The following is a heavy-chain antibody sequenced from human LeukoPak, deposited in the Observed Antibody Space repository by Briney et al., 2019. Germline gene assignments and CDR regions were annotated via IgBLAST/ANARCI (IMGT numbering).Heavy chain of an antibody. CDR1: GFTFSGYW. CDR2: INSDGSSI. V-gene: IGHV3-74*01. CDR3: ARVRSGGFDY. Sequence: PGGSLRLSCAASGFTFSGYWMHWVRQAPGEGLVWVSRINSDGSSISYADSVKDRFSISRDNAKNTLYLQMNSLRAEDTAVYYCARVRSGGFDYWGQGILVTVSS. J-gene: IGHJ4*02. D-gene: IGHD1-26*01.